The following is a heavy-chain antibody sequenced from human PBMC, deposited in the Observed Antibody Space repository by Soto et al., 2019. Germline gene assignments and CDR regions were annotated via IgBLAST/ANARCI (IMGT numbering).Heavy chain of an antibody. D-gene: IGHD2-2*01. CDR1: GGSISSSNW. CDR2: IYHSGST. V-gene: IGHV4-4*02. Sequence: PSETLSLTCAVSGGSISSSNWWSWVRQPPGKGLEWIGEIYHSGSTNYNPSLKSRVTISVDKSKNQFSLKLSSVTAADTAVYYCARDCSSTSCYGANWFDPWGQGTLVTVS. CDR3: ARDCSSTSCYGANWFDP. J-gene: IGHJ5*02.